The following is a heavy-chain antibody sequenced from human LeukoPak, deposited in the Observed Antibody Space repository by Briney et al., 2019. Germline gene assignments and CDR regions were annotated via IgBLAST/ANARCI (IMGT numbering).Heavy chain of an antibody. J-gene: IGHJ4*02. CDR2: ISNNGGYT. Sequence: GGSLRLSCAASGFTFSSSAMSWVRQAPGKGLEWVSAISNNGGYTYYADSVQGRFTISRDNSKSTLCLQMNSLRVEDTAVYYCARGTQWAFDYWGQGILVTVSS. CDR1: GFTFSSSA. V-gene: IGHV3-23*01. D-gene: IGHD1-26*01. CDR3: ARGTQWAFDY.